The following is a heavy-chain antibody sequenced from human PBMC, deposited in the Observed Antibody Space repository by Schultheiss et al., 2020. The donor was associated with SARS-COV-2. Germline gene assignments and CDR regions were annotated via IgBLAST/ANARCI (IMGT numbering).Heavy chain of an antibody. Sequence: SETLSLTCTVSGGSISSSSYYWGWIRQPPGKGLEWIGYIYYSGSTYYNPSLKSRVTISVDTSKNQFSLKLSSVTAADTAVYYCARSSTVTRFDYWGQGTLVTVSS. J-gene: IGHJ4*02. CDR3: ARSSTVTRFDY. D-gene: IGHD4-17*01. CDR2: IYYSGST. CDR1: GGSISSSSYY. V-gene: IGHV4-31*03.